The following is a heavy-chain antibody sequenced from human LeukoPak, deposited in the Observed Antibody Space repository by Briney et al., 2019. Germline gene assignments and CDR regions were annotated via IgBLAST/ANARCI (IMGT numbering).Heavy chain of an antibody. D-gene: IGHD6-6*01. CDR3: AKDPVVSHYFDY. V-gene: IGHV3-23*01. J-gene: IGHJ4*02. Sequence: GGSLRLSCAASGFTFSSYAMSWVRQAPGKGLEWVSAISGSGGSTYYADSVKGRFTISRDNSKNTLYLQMNSQRAEDTAVYYCAKDPVVSHYFDYWGQGTLVTVSS. CDR1: GFTFSSYA. CDR2: ISGSGGST.